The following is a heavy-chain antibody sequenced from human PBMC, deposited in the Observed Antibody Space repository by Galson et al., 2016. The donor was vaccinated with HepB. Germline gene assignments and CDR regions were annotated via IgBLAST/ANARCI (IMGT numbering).Heavy chain of an antibody. V-gene: IGHV3-30*03. Sequence: SLRLSCAASGFTFSGYGMHWVRQAPGKGLEWLAADSMDGRRKFYADSVKGRFTISRDNSNNMLFLRMSSLRTDDTAIYYCARRHEYCPPVGCSVDYWGQGTLVSVSS. CDR3: ARRHEYCPPVGCSVDY. D-gene: IGHD2/OR15-2a*01. J-gene: IGHJ4*02. CDR1: GFTFSGYG. CDR2: DSMDGRRK.